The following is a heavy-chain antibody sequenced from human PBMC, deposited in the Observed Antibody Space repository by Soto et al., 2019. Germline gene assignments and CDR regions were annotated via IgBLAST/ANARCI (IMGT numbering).Heavy chain of an antibody. Sequence: ASVKVSCKASGYTFTSYGISWVRQAPGQGLEWMGWISAYNGNTNYAQKLQGRVTMTTDTSTSTAYMELRSLRSDDTAVYYCAREVDIVVVPAASAPVDYYYYGMDVWG. D-gene: IGHD2-2*03. J-gene: IGHJ6*02. CDR3: AREVDIVVVPAASAPVDYYYYGMDV. V-gene: IGHV1-18*01. CDR2: ISAYNGNT. CDR1: GYTFTSYG.